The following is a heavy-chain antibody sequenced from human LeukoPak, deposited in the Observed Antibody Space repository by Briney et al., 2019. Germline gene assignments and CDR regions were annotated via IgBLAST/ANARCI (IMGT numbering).Heavy chain of an antibody. CDR1: GFTFSNAW. Sequence: GGSLRLSCAASGFTFSNAWMSWVRQAPGEGLDWVGRIKSKTDGGTTDYAAPVKGRFTISRDDSKNTLYLQMNSLKTEDTAVYYCTTGEGIVGATRFDYWGQGTLVTVSS. CDR2: IKSKTDGGTT. CDR3: TTGEGIVGATRFDY. D-gene: IGHD1-26*01. J-gene: IGHJ4*02. V-gene: IGHV3-15*01.